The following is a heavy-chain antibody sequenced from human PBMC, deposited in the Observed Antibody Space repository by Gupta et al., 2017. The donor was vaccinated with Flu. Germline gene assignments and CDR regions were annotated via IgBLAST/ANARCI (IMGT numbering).Heavy chain of an antibody. D-gene: IGHD3-16*01. V-gene: IGHV3-48*01. CDR1: S. CDR3: ARDKGRVG. CDR2: ISSSSSTI. Sequence: SMNWVRQAPGKGLEWVSYISSSSSTIYYADSVKGRFTISRDNAKNSLYLQMNSLRAEDTAVYYCARDKGRVGGGQGTLVTVSS. J-gene: IGHJ4*02.